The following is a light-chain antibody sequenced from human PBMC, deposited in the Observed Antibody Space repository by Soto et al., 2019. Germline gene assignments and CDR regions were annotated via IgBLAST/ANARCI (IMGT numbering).Light chain of an antibody. J-gene: IGKJ3*01. CDR3: QQHYSYPHT. CDR1: PGNNYY. V-gene: IGKV1-9*01. Sequence: IQLTQSPSFLSASVGDRVTITCRARPGNNYYITWYQQKPGKAPELLIYAASTLQSGVPSRFSGSGSGTEFTLKISSLQPEEVASYYCQQHYSYPHTFGPGTKVEIK. CDR2: AAS.